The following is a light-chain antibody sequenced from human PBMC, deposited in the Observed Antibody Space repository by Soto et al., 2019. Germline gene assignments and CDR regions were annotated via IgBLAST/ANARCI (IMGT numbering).Light chain of an antibody. J-gene: IGLJ3*02. CDR2: DVS. CDR1: SSDVGGYNY. V-gene: IGLV2-11*01. CDR3: CSYAGTYTWV. Sequence: QSALTQPASVSGSPGQSITISCTGTSSDVGGYNYVSWYQQHPDKAPKLIIYDVSKRPSGVPDRFSASKFGSTASLTISGLQAEDESDYYCCSYAGTYTWVFGGGTKVTVL.